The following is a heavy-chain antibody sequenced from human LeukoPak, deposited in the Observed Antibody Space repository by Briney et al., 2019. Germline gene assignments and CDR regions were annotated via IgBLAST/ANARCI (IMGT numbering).Heavy chain of an antibody. V-gene: IGHV3-23*01. CDR3: AKVRWGSDNALDS. CDR1: GFTFSSYA. J-gene: IGHJ4*02. Sequence: GGSLRLSCAASGFTFSSYAMSWVRQAPGKGLEWVSAVSGISNGTYYADSVKGRFTISRDNSKNTLYLLMNSLRAEDTAVYYCAKVRWGSDNALDSWGQGTLVTGSS. CDR2: VSGISNGT. D-gene: IGHD3-16*01.